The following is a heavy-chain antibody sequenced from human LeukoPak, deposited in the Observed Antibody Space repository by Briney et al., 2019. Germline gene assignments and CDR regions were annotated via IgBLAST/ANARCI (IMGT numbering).Heavy chain of an antibody. V-gene: IGHV3-66*01. D-gene: IGHD4/OR15-4a*01. Sequence: GGSLRLSCAASGFTVSSNYMSWVRQSPGKGLERLSVIYSGGSTYYADSVKGRFNIYRDHSKNTLYLQLNSLRAEDTAVYYCARNRDYGQTGYFDYWGQGTLVTVSS. CDR3: ARNRDYGQTGYFDY. CDR1: GFTVSSNY. CDR2: IYSGGST. J-gene: IGHJ4*02.